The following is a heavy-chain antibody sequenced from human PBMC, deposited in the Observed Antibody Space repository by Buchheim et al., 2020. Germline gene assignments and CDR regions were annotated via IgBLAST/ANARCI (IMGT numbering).Heavy chain of an antibody. J-gene: IGHJ6*02. CDR3: AKESVATMIYYYYYGMDV. Sequence: QVQLVESGGGVVQPGRSLRLSCAASGFTFSSYGMHWVRQAPGKGLEWVAVISYDGSNKYYADSVKGRFTISRDNSKNTLYLQMNSLRAEDTAVYYCAKESVATMIYYYYYGMDVWGQGTT. V-gene: IGHV3-30*18. CDR2: ISYDGSNK. D-gene: IGHD5-12*01. CDR1: GFTFSSYG.